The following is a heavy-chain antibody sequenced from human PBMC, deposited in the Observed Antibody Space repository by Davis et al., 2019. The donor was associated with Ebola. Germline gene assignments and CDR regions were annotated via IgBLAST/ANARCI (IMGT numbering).Heavy chain of an antibody. CDR2: ISGSGSNT. D-gene: IGHD1-1*01. V-gene: IGHV3-21*01. CDR3: ARDEGTNLRYLVY. J-gene: IGHJ4*02. Sequence: GGSLRLSCAASGFTFSKYAMNWVRQAPGKGLEWVSAISGSGSNTYYADSVKGRFTISRDNAKNSLYLQMNSLRAEDTAVYYCARDEGTNLRYLVYWGQGTLVTVSS. CDR1: GFTFSKYA.